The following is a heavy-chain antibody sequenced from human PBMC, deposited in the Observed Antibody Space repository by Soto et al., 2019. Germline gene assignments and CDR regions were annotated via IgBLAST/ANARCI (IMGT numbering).Heavy chain of an antibody. CDR1: GGSFSGYY. CDR3: ARGFRNWNYSH. D-gene: IGHD1-7*01. J-gene: IGHJ4*02. V-gene: IGHV4-34*01. Sequence: SETLSLTCAVYGGSFSGYYWSWIRQPPGKGLEWIGEINHSGSTNYNPSLKSRVTISVDTSKNQFSLELSSVTAADTAVYYCARGFRNWNYSHWGQGTLVTVSS. CDR2: INHSGST.